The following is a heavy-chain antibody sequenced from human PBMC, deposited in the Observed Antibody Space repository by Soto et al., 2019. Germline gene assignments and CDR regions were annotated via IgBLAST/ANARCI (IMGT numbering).Heavy chain of an antibody. CDR2: IYWDDGK. CDR1: GFSLSTSGVG. Sequence: QITLKESGPTLVQPTQTLTLTCTLSGFSLSTSGVGVGWIRQPPGKALEWLALIYWDDGKRYSPFFKSRLTITKDTAKKQVVLTMTNMDPVDTATYYCVHILSSSSFDYWGQGTLVTVSS. V-gene: IGHV2-5*02. CDR3: VHILSSSSFDY. D-gene: IGHD6-6*01. J-gene: IGHJ4*02.